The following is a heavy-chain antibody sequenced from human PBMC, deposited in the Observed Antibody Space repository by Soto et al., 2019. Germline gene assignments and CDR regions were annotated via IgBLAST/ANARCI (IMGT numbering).Heavy chain of an antibody. J-gene: IGHJ1*01. CDR1: GFTFSSYG. D-gene: IGHD6-6*01. Sequence: LRLSCAASGFTFSSYGMHWVRQAPGKGLEWVAVISYDGSNKYYADSVKGRFTISRDNSKNTLYLQMNSLRAEDTAVYYCAKGWQLARPPEYFQHWGQGTLVTVSS. CDR3: AKGWQLARPPEYFQH. CDR2: ISYDGSNK. V-gene: IGHV3-30*18.